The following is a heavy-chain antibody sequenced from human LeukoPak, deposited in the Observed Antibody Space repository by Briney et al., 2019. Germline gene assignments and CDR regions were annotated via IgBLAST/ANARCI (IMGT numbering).Heavy chain of an antibody. CDR3: ARGGRRYNWFDP. CDR2: INHSGST. V-gene: IGHV4-34*01. J-gene: IGHJ5*02. Sequence: SETLSLTCAVYGVSFSGYYWSWMRQPPGKGLEWIGEINHSGSTNYNPSLKSRVTISVDTSKNQFSLKLSSVTAADTAVYYCARGGRRYNWFDPWGQGTLVTVSS. CDR1: GVSFSGYY.